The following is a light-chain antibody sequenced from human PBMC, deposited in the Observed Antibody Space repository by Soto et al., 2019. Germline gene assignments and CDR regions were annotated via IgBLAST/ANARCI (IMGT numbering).Light chain of an antibody. CDR2: GAS. V-gene: IGKV3-20*01. CDR3: QQFGSSPRT. CDR1: QSVSNNY. J-gene: IGKJ1*01. Sequence: EIVLTQSPGTLSLSPGERATLSCRASQSVSNNYLAWYQQKPAQAPRLLIYGASSRATSIPDRFSGSGSGTDFTLTISRLEPEDCAVYFCQQFGSSPRTFGQGTKVEIK.